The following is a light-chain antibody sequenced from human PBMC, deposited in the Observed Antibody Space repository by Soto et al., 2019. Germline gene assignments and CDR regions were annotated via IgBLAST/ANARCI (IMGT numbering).Light chain of an antibody. CDR2: DNN. CDR3: GTWDSRLSAVV. V-gene: IGLV1-51*01. Sequence: QAVVTQPPSVSAAPGQKVTISCSGSSSNIGNNYVSWYQQLPGTAPKLLIYDNNKRPSGIPDRFSGSKSGTSATLGITGLQTGDEADYYCGTWDSRLSAVVFGGGTQLTV. J-gene: IGLJ2*01. CDR1: SSNIGNNY.